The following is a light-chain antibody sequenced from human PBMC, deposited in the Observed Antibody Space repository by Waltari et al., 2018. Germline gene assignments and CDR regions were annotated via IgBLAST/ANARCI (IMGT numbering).Light chain of an antibody. V-gene: IGLV3-21*02. J-gene: IGLJ3*02. CDR3: HVWDANTVM. CDR1: NIGSRS. CDR2: LDS. Sequence: SSVLTQAPSVPVAPGQTATVPCGGANIGSRSVHWYQQKPGRAPVLVVYLDSDRPSGIPERFSGSKSGNAATLTISRVEAGDEADYYCHVWDANTVMFGGGTKLTVL.